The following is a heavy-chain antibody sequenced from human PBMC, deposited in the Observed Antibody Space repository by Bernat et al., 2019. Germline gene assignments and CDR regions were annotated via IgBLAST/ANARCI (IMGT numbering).Heavy chain of an antibody. V-gene: IGHV3-30*18. CDR1: RFTFSSYG. CDR2: ISYDGRDK. Sequence: QVQLVESGGGVVQPGTSLRLSCAASRFTFSSYGMHWVRQAPGKGLEWVALISYDGRDKYYVDSVKGRFTISRDNSKNTLYLQMNSLRDEDTAVYHCVKTEGWLVSRPPFDYWGQGTLVTVSS. J-gene: IGHJ4*02. CDR3: VKTEGWLVSRPPFDY. D-gene: IGHD6-19*01.